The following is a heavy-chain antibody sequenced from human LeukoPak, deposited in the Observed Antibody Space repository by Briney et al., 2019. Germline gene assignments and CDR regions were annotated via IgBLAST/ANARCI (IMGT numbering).Heavy chain of an antibody. CDR1: GFTFDDYA. Sequence: GRSLRLSCAASGFTFDDYAMHWVRQAPGRGLEWVSGISWNSGSIDYADSVKGRFTISRDNAKKFLFLQMNSLRVEDIALYYCAIDGGPYGGIRGYFVYSGQGTLGTASP. J-gene: IGHJ4*02. CDR3: AIDGGPYGGIRGYFVY. CDR2: ISWNSGSI. V-gene: IGHV3-9*03. D-gene: IGHD4-23*01.